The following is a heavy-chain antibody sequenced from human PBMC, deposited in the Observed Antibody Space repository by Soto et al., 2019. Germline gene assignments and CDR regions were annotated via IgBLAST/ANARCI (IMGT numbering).Heavy chain of an antibody. Sequence: GGSLRLSCAAFGFTFDDYGMSWVRQAPGKGLEWVSGINWNGGSTGYADSVKGRFTISRDNAKNSLYLQMNSLRAEDTALYYCARTYYYDSSGSQALEYWGQGTLVTVSS. V-gene: IGHV3-20*04. J-gene: IGHJ4*02. CDR1: GFTFDDYG. CDR2: INWNGGST. CDR3: ARTYYYDSSGSQALEY. D-gene: IGHD3-22*01.